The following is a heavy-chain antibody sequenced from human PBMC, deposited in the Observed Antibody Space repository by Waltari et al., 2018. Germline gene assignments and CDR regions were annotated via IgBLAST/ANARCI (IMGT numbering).Heavy chain of an antibody. D-gene: IGHD3-10*01. CDR2: STTYNGKA. V-gene: IGHV1-18*01. CDR3: ARDRIRKDF. J-gene: IGHJ4*02. Sequence: QVQLVQSGPEMKKPGASVKVSCKTSGYNFVAYGISWVRQAPGQGLEWMGYSTTYNGKAKYAEKFQGRLTLSTDTSRSTAYLEVRSLTPDDTAVYYCARDRIRKDFWGQGALVTVSS. CDR1: GYNFVAYG.